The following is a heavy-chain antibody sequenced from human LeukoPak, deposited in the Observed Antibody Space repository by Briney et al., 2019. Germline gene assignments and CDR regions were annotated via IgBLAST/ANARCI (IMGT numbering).Heavy chain of an antibody. J-gene: IGHJ4*02. CDR3: ARSYGSGSWFGY. V-gene: IGHV1-46*01. CDR1: GYTFTSYY. Sequence: ASVKVSCKASGYTFTSYYMHWVRQAPGQGLEWMGIINPSGGSTSYAQKFQGRVTMTRDMSTSTVYMELSSLKASDTAMYYCARSYGSGSWFGYWGQGTLVTVSS. D-gene: IGHD3-10*01. CDR2: INPSGGST.